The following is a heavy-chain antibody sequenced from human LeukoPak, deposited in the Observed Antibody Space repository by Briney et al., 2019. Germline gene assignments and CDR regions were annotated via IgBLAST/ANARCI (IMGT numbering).Heavy chain of an antibody. J-gene: IGHJ4*02. V-gene: IGHV4-38-2*02. CDR3: AREGQPGGGGYFDY. D-gene: IGHD3-16*01. Sequence: SETLSLTCTVSGYSISSGYYWGWIRQPPGKGLEWIGSIYHSGSTNYNPSLKSRVTISVDTSKNQFSLKLSSVTAADTAVYYCAREGQPGGGGYFDYWGQGTLVTVSS. CDR2: IYHSGST. CDR1: GYSISSGYY.